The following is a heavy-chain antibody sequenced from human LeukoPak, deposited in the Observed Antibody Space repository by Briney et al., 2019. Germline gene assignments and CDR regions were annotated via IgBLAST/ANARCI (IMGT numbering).Heavy chain of an antibody. V-gene: IGHV1-18*01. D-gene: IGHD3-16*02. Sequence: ASVKVSCKASGYSFTNYGISWVRQAPGQGLEWMGWISAYNGNTNYAQKLQGRVTMTTDTSTSTAYMELRSLRSDDTAVYYCAREFMITFGGVIVMSKIFDYWGQGTLVTVSS. CDR3: AREFMITFGGVIVMSKIFDY. CDR2: ISAYNGNT. CDR1: GYSFTNYG. J-gene: IGHJ4*02.